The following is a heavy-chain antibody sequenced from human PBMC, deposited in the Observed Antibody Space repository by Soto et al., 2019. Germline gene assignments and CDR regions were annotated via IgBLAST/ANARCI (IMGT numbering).Heavy chain of an antibody. CDR1: GYSFTSYW. D-gene: IGHD2-21*01. V-gene: IGHV5-51*01. CDR2: IYPGDSET. Sequence: GESLKISCKGSGYSFTSYWIGWVRQMPGKGLEWMGIIYPGDSETRYSPSFQGQVTISADKSISTAYLQWSSLKASDTAMYYCATRFHGDCPGKDYYRMSVWAQGTTDTVSS. J-gene: IGHJ6*02. CDR3: ATRFHGDCPGKDYYRMSV.